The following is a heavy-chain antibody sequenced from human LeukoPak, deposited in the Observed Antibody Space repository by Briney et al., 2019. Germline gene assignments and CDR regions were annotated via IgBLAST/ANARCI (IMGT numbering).Heavy chain of an antibody. V-gene: IGHV3-30*18. J-gene: IGHJ4*02. D-gene: IGHD3-3*01. Sequence: GGSLRLSCAASGFTFSSYGMHWVRQAPGKGLEWVAVISYDGSNKYYADSVKGRFTISRDNSKNTLYLQMNSLRAEDTAVYYCAKVAETYYDFWSGHSHFDYWGQGTLVTVSS. CDR3: AKVAETYYDFWSGHSHFDY. CDR2: ISYDGSNK. CDR1: GFTFSSYG.